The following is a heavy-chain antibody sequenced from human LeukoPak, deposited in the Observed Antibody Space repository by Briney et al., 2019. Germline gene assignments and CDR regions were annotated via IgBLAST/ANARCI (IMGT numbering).Heavy chain of an antibody. CDR1: GGSISSYY. Sequence: SETLSLTCTVSGGSISSYYWSWIRQPPGKGLEWIGYIYYSGSTNYNPSLQSRVTISVDTSKNQFSLKLSSVTAADTGVYYCATNSGNYLDLWGRGTLVTVSS. CDR3: ATNSGNYLDL. V-gene: IGHV4-59*01. J-gene: IGHJ2*01. D-gene: IGHD1-26*01. CDR2: IYYSGST.